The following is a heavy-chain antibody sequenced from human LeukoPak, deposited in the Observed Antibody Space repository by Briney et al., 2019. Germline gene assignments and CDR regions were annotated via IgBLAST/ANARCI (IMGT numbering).Heavy chain of an antibody. CDR1: GYSFSSYY. V-gene: IGHV5-51*01. D-gene: IGHD3-10*01. Sequence: GESLKISCQASGYSFSSYYIGWVRQMPGKGLEWMGIIYAGDSDIRYSPSFEGQVTISVDKSTTTAYLQRSSLKASDSAIYYCARLGVMVRGASDQITAFDIWGQGTLVTISS. CDR2: IYAGDSDI. CDR3: ARLGVMVRGASDQITAFDI. J-gene: IGHJ3*02.